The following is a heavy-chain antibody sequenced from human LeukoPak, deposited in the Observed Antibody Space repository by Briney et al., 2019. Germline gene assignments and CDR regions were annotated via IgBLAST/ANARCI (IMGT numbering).Heavy chain of an antibody. CDR1: GFTFSDYS. D-gene: IGHD3-22*01. J-gene: IGHJ4*02. CDR3: VRLRRNSDRSGYYYYYNY. Sequence: GGSLRLSCAASGFTFSDYSINCVRQAPGEGLERVSSINPTSTSIYYAHAVKGRFIISRDNAKSSLFLQMNSLRAEDTALYYCVRLRRNSDRSGYYYYYNYWGQGILVTVSS. CDR2: INPTSTSI. V-gene: IGHV3-21*01.